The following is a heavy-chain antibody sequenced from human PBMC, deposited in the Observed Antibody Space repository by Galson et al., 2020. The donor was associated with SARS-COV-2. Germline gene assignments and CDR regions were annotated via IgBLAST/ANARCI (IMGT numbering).Heavy chain of an antibody. D-gene: IGHD3-3*01. V-gene: IGHV1-18*01. Sequence: ASVKVSCKASGYTFTSYGISWVRQAPGQGLEWMGWISAYNGNTNYAKKLQGRVTMTTDTSTSTAYMELRSLRSDDTAVYYCARDPGAPQFAWSGYQPSRAFDIWGQGTMVTVSS. CDR1: GYTFTSYG. CDR2: ISAYNGNT. CDR3: ARDPGAPQFAWSGYQPSRAFDI. J-gene: IGHJ3*02.